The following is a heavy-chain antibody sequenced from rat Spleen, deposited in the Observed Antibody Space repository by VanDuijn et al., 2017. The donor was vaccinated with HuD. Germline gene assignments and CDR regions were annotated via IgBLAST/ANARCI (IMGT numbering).Heavy chain of an antibody. CDR2: ISDSGSRI. D-gene: IGHD1-9*01. V-gene: IGHV5-7*01. CDR1: GFTFSNYY. Sequence: EVQLVESGGGLVQPRRSLKLSCAASGFTFSNYYMAWVRQAPKKGLEWVATISDSGSRIYYPDSVKGRFTISRDNAKSSLYLQMDSLRSEDTATYYCARQGYTYYGYNYVDAWGQGASVTVSS. J-gene: IGHJ4*01. CDR3: ARQGYTYYGYNYVDA.